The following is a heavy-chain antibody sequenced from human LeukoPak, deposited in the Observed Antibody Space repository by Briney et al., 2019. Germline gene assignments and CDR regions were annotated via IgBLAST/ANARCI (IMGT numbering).Heavy chain of an antibody. J-gene: IGHJ4*02. CDR1: GGSFRGYY. D-gene: IGHD3-9*01. V-gene: IGHV4-34*01. Sequence: SETLSLTCAVYGGSFRGYYWSWIRQPPGKGMEWIGEINHRRSTKYNPSLKSRVTISVDTSKNQFSLNLRSATAADTAVYYCARGDILTGYSYWGRGTLVTVSS. CDR2: INHRRST. CDR3: ARGDILTGYSY.